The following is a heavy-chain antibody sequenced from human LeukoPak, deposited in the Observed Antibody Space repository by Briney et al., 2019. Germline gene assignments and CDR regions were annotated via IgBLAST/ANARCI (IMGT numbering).Heavy chain of an antibody. CDR2: IDSGGNT. CDR3: ARGFNYGDY. V-gene: IGHV3-23*01. J-gene: IGHJ4*02. CDR1: GFTFSGYA. Sequence: GGSLRLSCAASGFTFSGYAMSWVRQAPGKGLEWVSAIDSGGNTFYADSVKGRFTISRDNSKNTLYLQMNSLRAEDTAVYYCARGFNYGDYWGQGTLVTVSS. D-gene: IGHD5-18*01.